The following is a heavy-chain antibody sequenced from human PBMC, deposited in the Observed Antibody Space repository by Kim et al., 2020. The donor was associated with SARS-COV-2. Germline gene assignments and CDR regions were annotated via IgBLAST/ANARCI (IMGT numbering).Heavy chain of an antibody. V-gene: IGHV4-39*01. J-gene: IGHJ4*02. CDR2: IYYSGSA. CDR3: ARHRPYYSDSTAYSYYFDY. CDR1: GGSISKSSHY. Sequence: SETLSLTCSVSGGSISKSSHYWGWIRQPPGKGLEWIGSIYYSGSAYYNPSLKSRVTISVDTSKNHFSLKLSSVTAADTAVYYCARHRPYYSDSTAYSYYFDYWGQGTLVTVSS. D-gene: IGHD3-22*01.